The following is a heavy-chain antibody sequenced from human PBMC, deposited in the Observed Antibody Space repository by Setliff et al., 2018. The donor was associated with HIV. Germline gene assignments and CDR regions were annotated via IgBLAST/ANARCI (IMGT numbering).Heavy chain of an antibody. CDR3: ASDAVSGYDWKWFES. CDR2: INTRGGST. CDR1: GTNLLPYY. J-gene: IGHJ5*01. Sequence: ASVKVSCKTSGTNLLPYYMHWVRQAPGQGLEWMGVINTRGGSTSYAQKFQGRVTMTSDTSTYTVYMELSGLTSDDTAFYYCASDAVSGYDWKWFESWGQGTLVTVSS. V-gene: IGHV1-46*01. D-gene: IGHD5-12*01.